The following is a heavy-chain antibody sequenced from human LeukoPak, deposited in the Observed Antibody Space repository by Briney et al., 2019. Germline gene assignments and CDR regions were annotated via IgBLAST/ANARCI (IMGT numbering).Heavy chain of an antibody. J-gene: IGHJ4*02. V-gene: IGHV3-7*05. D-gene: IGHD4-17*01. CDR2: IKEDGSEK. CDR3: ARFPTGFDY. CDR1: GFTFSYYC. Sequence: PGGSLRLSCAASGFTFSYYCMTWVSQAPGKGLEWVASIKEDGSEKYYVDSVKGRCTISRDNAKNSLYLQMNSLRAEDTAMYYCARFPTGFDYWGQGTLVTVSS.